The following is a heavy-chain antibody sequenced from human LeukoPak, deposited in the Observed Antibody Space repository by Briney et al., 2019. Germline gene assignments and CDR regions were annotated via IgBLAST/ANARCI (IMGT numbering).Heavy chain of an antibody. V-gene: IGHV4-61*01. CDR2: VYYSATT. CDR1: GGSVNSGSLY. CDR3: ASSGDENGYNYGGYYYHGMHV. D-gene: IGHD5-24*01. J-gene: IGHJ6*02. Sequence: SETLSLTCTVSGGSVNSGSLYWNWVRQPPGKGLEWIGYVYYSATTNYSPSLKSRVTISLDTSKHQFSLKLNSVAAADTAVYYCASSGDENGYNYGGYYYHGMHVWGQGTTVIVSS.